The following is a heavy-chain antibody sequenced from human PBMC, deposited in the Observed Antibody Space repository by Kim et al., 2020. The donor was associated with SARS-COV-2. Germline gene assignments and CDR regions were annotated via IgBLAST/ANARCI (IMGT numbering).Heavy chain of an antibody. V-gene: IGHV4-39*07. CDR1: GGSISNSDHY. CDR3: ARAAEGGSRGSYYFDY. D-gene: IGHD3-10*01. J-gene: IGHJ4*01. Sequence: SETLSLTCTVSGGSISNSDHYWGWVRQSPGKGLEWIGSIYYSGSTYYNPSLKSRVTISVDTSKNQFSLKLSSVTAADTALYYFARAAEGGSRGSYYFDY. CDR2: IYYSGST.